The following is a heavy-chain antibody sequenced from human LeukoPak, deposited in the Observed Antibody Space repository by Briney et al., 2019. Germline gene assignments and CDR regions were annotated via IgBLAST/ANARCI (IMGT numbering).Heavy chain of an antibody. CDR3: ARGRIAARRRWFDP. D-gene: IGHD6-6*01. J-gene: IGHJ5*02. V-gene: IGHV1-8*01. CDR2: MNRNSGNT. Sequence: GASVKVSCKASGYTFTSYDINWVRQATGQGLEWMGWMNRNSGNTGYAQKFQGRVTMTRNTSISTAYMELSSLRSEDTAVYYCARGRIAARRRWFDPWGQGTLVTVSS. CDR1: GYTFTSYD.